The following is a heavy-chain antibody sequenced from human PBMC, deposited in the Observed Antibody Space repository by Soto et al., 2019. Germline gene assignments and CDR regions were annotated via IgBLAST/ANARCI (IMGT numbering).Heavy chain of an antibody. J-gene: IGHJ3*02. Sequence: GGSLRLSCAASGFTFSNYDMSWVRQAPGKGLEWVAVISYDGSNKYYADSVKGRFTISRDNSKNTLYLQMNSLRAEDTAVYYCAKGSEWCSGGSCYPDAFDIWGQGTMVTVSS. CDR2: ISYDGSNK. CDR1: GFTFSNYD. CDR3: AKGSEWCSGGSCYPDAFDI. D-gene: IGHD2-15*01. V-gene: IGHV3-30*18.